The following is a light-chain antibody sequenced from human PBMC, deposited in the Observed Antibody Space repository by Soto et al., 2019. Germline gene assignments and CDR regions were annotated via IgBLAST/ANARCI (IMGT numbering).Light chain of an antibody. CDR3: SSYTSSSTLYV. J-gene: IGLJ1*01. CDR1: SSDVGGYNY. V-gene: IGLV2-14*01. CDR2: DVS. Sequence: QSALTQPASVSGSPGQSITISCTGTSSDVGGYNYVSWYQQHPGKAPKLMIYDVSNWPSGVSNRFSGSKSDNTASLTISGLQAEDEAHYYCSSYTSSSTLYVFGTGTKVTVL.